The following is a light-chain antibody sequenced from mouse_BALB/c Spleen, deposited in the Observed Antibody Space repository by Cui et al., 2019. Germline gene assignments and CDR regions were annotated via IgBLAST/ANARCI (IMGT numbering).Light chain of an antibody. CDR1: SSVSY. CDR3: QQWSSNPYT. Sequence: QIVLTQSPALMSASPGEKVTMTCSASSSVSYMYWYQQKPRSSSKPWIYLTSNLASGVPARFSGSGSGTSYSLTISSMEAEDAATYYCQQWSSNPYTFGGGTKPEIK. J-gene: IGKJ2*01. CDR2: LTS. V-gene: IGKV4-68*01.